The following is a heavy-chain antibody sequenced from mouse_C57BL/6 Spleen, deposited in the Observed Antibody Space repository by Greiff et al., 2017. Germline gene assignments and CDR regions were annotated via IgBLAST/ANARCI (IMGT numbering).Heavy chain of an antibody. V-gene: IGHV14-1*01. CDR1: GFNIKDYY. D-gene: IGHD1-1*01. J-gene: IGHJ3*01. Sequence: VQLQQSGAELVRPGASVKLSCPASGFNIKDYYMHWVKQRPEQGLEWIGRIDPEDGDTEYATKFQGKATMTADTSSNTAYLQLSSLTSEDTAVYYCTTTLGDGSPCAYWGQGTLGTVSA. CDR3: TTTLGDGSPCAY. CDR2: IDPEDGDT.